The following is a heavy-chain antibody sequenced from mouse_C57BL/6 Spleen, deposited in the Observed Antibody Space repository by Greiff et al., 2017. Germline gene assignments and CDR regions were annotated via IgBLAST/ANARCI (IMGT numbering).Heavy chain of an antibody. CDR3: AREDRDCADAMDY. J-gene: IGHJ4*01. D-gene: IGHD2-14*01. Sequence: VQLQQPGAELVKPGASVKLSCKASGYTFTSYWMQWVKQRPGQGLEWIGEIDPSDSDTNYNQKFKGKATLTVDTSSSTAYMQLSSLTSEDSAVYYCAREDRDCADAMDYWGQGTSVTVSS. V-gene: IGHV1-50*01. CDR2: IDPSDSDT. CDR1: GYTFTSYW.